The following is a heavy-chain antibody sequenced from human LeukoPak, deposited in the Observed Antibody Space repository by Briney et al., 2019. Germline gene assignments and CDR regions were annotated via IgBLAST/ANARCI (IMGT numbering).Heavy chain of an antibody. Sequence: ASVTVSCKVSGYTLTELSMHWVRQAPGKGVEGMGGFDPEDGETLYAQKFQGRVTMTEDTSTDTAYMELSSLRSEDTAVYYCATDQRGAGLGFRYGSGSYNGMDVWGQGTTVTVSS. V-gene: IGHV1-24*01. D-gene: IGHD3-10*01. CDR1: GYTLTELS. CDR3: ATDQRGAGLGFRYGSGSYNGMDV. CDR2: FDPEDGET. J-gene: IGHJ6*02.